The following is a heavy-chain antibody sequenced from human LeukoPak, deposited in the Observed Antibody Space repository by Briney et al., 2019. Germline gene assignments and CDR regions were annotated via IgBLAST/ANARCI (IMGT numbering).Heavy chain of an antibody. CDR1: GGSISSYY. J-gene: IGHJ5*02. D-gene: IGHD2-8*02. CDR2: IYYSGST. V-gene: IGHV4-59*01. CDR3: ARDKTGDNWFDP. Sequence: AETLALTCTVSGGSISSYYWSWIRQPPGKGLEWIGYIYYSGSTNYNPSLKSRATISVDTSKNQFSLNLSSVTAADTAVYYCARDKTGDNWFDPWRQGTLVTVSS.